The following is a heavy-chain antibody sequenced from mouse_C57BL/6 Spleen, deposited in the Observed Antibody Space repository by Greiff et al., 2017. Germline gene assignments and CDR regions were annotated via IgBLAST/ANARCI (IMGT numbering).Heavy chain of an antibody. J-gene: IGHJ3*01. V-gene: IGHV1-7*01. CDR3: ARDYYGSSYWFAY. CDR2: INPSSGYT. Sequence: QVQLQQSGAELAKPGASVKLSCKASGYTFTSYWMHWVKRRPGQGLEWIGYINPSSGYTKYNQKFKDKATLTADKSSSTAYMQLSSLTYEDSAVYYCARDYYGSSYWFAYWGQGTLVTVSA. CDR1: GYTFTSYW. D-gene: IGHD1-1*01.